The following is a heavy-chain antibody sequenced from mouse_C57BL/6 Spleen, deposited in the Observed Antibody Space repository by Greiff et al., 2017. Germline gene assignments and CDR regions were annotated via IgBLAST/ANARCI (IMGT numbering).Heavy chain of an antibody. Sequence: EVKLMESGEGLVKPGGSLKLSCAASGFTFSSYAMSWVRQTPEKRLEWVAYISSGGDYIYYADTVKGRFTISRDNARNTLYLQMSSLKSEDTAMYYCTRDGSVRTRAMDYWGQGTSVTVSS. CDR1: GFTFSSYA. V-gene: IGHV5-9-1*02. CDR2: ISSGGDYI. D-gene: IGHD2-14*01. CDR3: TRDGSVRTRAMDY. J-gene: IGHJ4*01.